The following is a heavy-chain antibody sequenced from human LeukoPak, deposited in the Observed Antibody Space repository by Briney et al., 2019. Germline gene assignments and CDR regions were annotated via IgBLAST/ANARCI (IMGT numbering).Heavy chain of an antibody. J-gene: IGHJ4*02. D-gene: IGHD3-9*01. CDR2: INGGGSST. CDR3: ARGLTGYYGYFEY. Sequence: GGSLRLSCAASGFTFSSDWMHWVRQSPGKGLVWVSRINGGGSSTSYADSVKGRLTISRDNAKNTLYLQMNSLRAEDTAVYYCARGLTGYYGYFEYWGQGILVTVSS. V-gene: IGHV3-74*01. CDR1: GFTFSSDW.